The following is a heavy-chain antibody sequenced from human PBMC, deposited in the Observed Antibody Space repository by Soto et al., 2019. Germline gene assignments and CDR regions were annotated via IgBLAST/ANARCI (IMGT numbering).Heavy chain of an antibody. J-gene: IGHJ4*02. CDR1: GFTFSSYG. CDR3: ARSSGSYYVLGLDY. Sequence: GGSLRLSCAASGFTFSSYGMHWVRQAPGKGLEWVAVIWYDGSNKYYADSVKGRFTISRDNSKNTLYLQMNSLRAEYTAVYYCARSSGSYYVLGLDYWGQGTLVTVSS. V-gene: IGHV3-33*01. D-gene: IGHD1-26*01. CDR2: IWYDGSNK.